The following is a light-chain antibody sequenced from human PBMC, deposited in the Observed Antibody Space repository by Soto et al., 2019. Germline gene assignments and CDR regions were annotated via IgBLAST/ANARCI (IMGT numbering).Light chain of an antibody. CDR1: QGISSY. V-gene: IGKV1-8*01. CDR3: QQSFSPLTFGGGTPQLT. Sequence: AIRMTQSPSSFSASTGDRVTITCRASQGISSYLAWYQQKPGKAPKLLIYAASTLQSGVPSRFSGSGSGTDFTLTISSLQPEDFATYYCQQSFSPLTFGGGTPQLTFGGGTKVDIK. J-gene: IGKJ4*01. CDR2: AAS.